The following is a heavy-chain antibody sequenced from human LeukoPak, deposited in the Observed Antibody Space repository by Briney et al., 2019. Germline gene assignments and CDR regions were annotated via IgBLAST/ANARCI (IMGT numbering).Heavy chain of an antibody. V-gene: IGHV3-7*01. J-gene: IGHJ4*02. Sequence: GGSLRLSCAASGFTFSSYAMTWVRQAPGKGLEWVANMKQDGSEKFYVDSVKGRFTISRDNAKNSLYLEMNSLRAEDTAVYYCARLYKRGDTSAYRHIDFWGQGTLVTVSS. CDR1: GFTFSSYA. CDR2: MKQDGSEK. D-gene: IGHD3-22*01. CDR3: ARLYKRGDTSAYRHIDF.